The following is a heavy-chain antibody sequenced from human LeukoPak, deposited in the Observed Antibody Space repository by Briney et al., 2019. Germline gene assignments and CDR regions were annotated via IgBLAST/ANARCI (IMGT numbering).Heavy chain of an antibody. V-gene: IGHV4-59*01. CDR1: GGSISSYY. CDR2: IYYTGST. J-gene: IGHJ4*02. D-gene: IGHD7-27*01. Sequence: SETLSLTCTVSGGSISSYYWSWIRQSPGKGLEWIGYIYYTGSTNYNPSLKSRVTISVDTSKNQFSLNLRTVTSADTAVYYCAREGWGYYFDFWGQGTLVTVSS. CDR3: AREGWGYYFDF.